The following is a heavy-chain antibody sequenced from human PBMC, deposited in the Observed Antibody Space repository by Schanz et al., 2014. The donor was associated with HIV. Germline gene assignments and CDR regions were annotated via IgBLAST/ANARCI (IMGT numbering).Heavy chain of an antibody. Sequence: QVQLVQSGTEVKKPGSSVKVSCKPSGGTFRSFAISWVRQAPGQGLEWMGGIIPLFGTTNYAQKFQGRVTITADKSTSTAYMELSSLRSEDTAVYYCARDFEDGYNYFDYWGQGTLVTVSS. J-gene: IGHJ4*02. CDR3: ARDFEDGYNYFDY. D-gene: IGHD5-12*01. CDR2: IIPLFGTT. V-gene: IGHV1-69*06. CDR1: GGTFRSFA.